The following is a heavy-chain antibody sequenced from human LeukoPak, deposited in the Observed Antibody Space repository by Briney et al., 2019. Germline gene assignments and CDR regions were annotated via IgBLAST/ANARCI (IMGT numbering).Heavy chain of an antibody. J-gene: IGHJ5*02. CDR1: GGSFSGYY. CDR3: ARAGRYCSSTSCYAYNWFDP. D-gene: IGHD2-2*01. V-gene: IGHV4-34*01. Sequence: SETLSLTCAVYGGSFSGYYWSWIRQPPGKGLEWIGEINHSGSTNYNPSLKSRVTISVDTSKNQFSLKLSSVTAADTAVYYCARAGRYCSSTSCYAYNWFDPWGQGTLVTVS. CDR2: INHSGST.